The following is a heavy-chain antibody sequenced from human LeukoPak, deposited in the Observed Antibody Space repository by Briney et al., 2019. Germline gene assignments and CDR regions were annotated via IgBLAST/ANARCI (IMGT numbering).Heavy chain of an antibody. CDR3: ARGRASGSRWGGAFDI. Sequence: PGGSLRLSCAASKFTFSNYYISWVRQPLGTGRERVSYISSSSTYTAYADSVKGRFTISRDNAKNSLYLQMTSLRAEDTAVYSCARGRASGSRWGGAFDIWGQGTVVTVSS. J-gene: IGHJ3*02. V-gene: IGHV3-11*05. CDR1: KFTFSNYY. D-gene: IGHD3-10*01. CDR2: ISSSSTYT.